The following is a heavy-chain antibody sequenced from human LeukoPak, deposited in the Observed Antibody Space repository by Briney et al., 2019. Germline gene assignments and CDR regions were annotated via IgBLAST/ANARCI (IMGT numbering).Heavy chain of an antibody. CDR3: ARHRLGYCSSTSCPPFDY. CDR2: IYHSGST. J-gene: IGHJ4*02. V-gene: IGHV4-38-2*02. D-gene: IGHD2-2*01. Sequence: PSETLSLTCTVSGYSISSGYYWGWIRQPPGKGLGWIGSIYHSGSTYYNPSLKSRVTISVDTSKNQFSLKLSSVTAADTAVYYCARHRLGYCSSTSCPPFDYWGQGTLVTVSS. CDR1: GYSISSGYY.